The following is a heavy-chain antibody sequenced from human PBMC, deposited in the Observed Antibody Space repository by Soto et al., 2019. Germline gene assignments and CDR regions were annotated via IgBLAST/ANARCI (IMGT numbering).Heavy chain of an antibody. CDR3: ARDLGPPNWFDS. V-gene: IGHV1-18*01. CDR2: ISGYNGNT. J-gene: IGHJ5*01. Sequence: ASVKVSCKASGYTFTSYDMHWVRQGPGQGLEWMGWISGYNGNTDYAQKFQGRVTMTTDTSTSTAYMELRSLRSDDTAVYYCARDLGPPNWFDSWGQGTLVTVSS. D-gene: IGHD2-8*01. CDR1: GYTFTSYD.